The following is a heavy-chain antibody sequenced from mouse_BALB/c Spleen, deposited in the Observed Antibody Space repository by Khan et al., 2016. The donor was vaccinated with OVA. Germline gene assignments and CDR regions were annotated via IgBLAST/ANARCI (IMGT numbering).Heavy chain of an antibody. J-gene: IGHJ3*01. CDR3: ASHVTGSVAY. D-gene: IGHD4-1*01. CDR2: ISSGGDYT. Sequence: EVELVESGGDLVKPGGSLKLSCAASGFIFRSYSMSWVRQTPDKRLEWVATISSGGDYTYYPDSVKGRFTISRDDAKNTLYLQMSSLKSEDTAMYYGASHVTGSVAYWGQGTLVTVSA. CDR1: GFIFRSYS. V-gene: IGHV5-6*01.